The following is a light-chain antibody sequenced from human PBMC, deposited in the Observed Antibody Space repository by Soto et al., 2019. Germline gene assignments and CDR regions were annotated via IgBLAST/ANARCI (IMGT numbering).Light chain of an antibody. Sequence: QSVLTQPPSAFGSPGQSVTISCTGTSSDVGGYNYVSWYQQHPGKAPKLMIYEVSKRPSGVPDRFSGSKSGNTASLTVSGLQAEDEADYYGSSYAGSTVVFGGGTKVTVL. CDR3: SSYAGSTVV. CDR2: EVS. CDR1: SSDVGGYNY. J-gene: IGLJ2*01. V-gene: IGLV2-8*01.